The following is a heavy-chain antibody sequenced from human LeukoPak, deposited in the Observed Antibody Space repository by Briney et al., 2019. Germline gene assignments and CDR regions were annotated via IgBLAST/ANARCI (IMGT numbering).Heavy chain of an antibody. D-gene: IGHD6-6*01. Sequence: GGSLRLSCAASGFTFSSYSMNWVRQAPGKGLEWVSSISSSSSYIYYADSVKGRFTISRDNAKNSLYLKMNSLRAEDTAVYYCARDPGYSSSRPFDYWGQGTLVTVSS. V-gene: IGHV3-21*01. CDR1: GFTFSSYS. CDR3: ARDPGYSSSRPFDY. J-gene: IGHJ4*02. CDR2: ISSSSSYI.